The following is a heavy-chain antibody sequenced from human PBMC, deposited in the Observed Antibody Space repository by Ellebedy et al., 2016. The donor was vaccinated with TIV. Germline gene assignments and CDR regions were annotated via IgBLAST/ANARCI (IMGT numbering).Heavy chain of an antibody. J-gene: IGHJ3*02. V-gene: IGHV1-3*01. Sequence: AASVKVSCKASGYTFTSYAMHWVRQAPGQRLEWMGWINAGNGNTKYSQKFQGRVTITRDTSASTAYMELSSLRSEDTAVYYCARIRDILTGFDAFDIWGQGTMVTVSS. CDR2: INAGNGNT. CDR3: ARIRDILTGFDAFDI. D-gene: IGHD3-9*01. CDR1: GYTFTSYA.